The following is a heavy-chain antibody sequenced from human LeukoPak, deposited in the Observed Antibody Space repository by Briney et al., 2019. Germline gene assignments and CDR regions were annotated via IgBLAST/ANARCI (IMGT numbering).Heavy chain of an antibody. V-gene: IGHV4-59*08. CDR2: IYYTGST. CDR1: AGSISSYY. Sequence: SETLSLTCTVSAGSISSYYWSWIRQPPGKGLQWIGYIYYTGSTNHNPSLKSRVTISVDTSKNQFSLKLNSVTAADTAVYYCARHVGYGNNWFDPWGQGTLVTVSS. D-gene: IGHD5-18*01. J-gene: IGHJ5*02. CDR3: ARHVGYGNNWFDP.